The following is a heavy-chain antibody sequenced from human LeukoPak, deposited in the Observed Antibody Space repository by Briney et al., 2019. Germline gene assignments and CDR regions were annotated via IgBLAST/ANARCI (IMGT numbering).Heavy chain of an antibody. J-gene: IGHJ4*02. CDR2: IRNDGSNK. V-gene: IGHV3-30*02. D-gene: IGHD3-10*01. Sequence: GGSLRLSCAASGFIFSNYGMHWVRQAPGKGLEWVAFIRNDGSNKYYADSVKGRFTISRDNSKNTVYLQMNSLRAEDTAVYYCARDGRMVRGVLGYWGQGTLVTVSS. CDR1: GFIFSNYG. CDR3: ARDGRMVRGVLGY.